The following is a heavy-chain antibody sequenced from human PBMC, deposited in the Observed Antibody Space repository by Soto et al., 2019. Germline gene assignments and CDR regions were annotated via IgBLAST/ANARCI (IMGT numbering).Heavy chain of an antibody. CDR2: TRNKAKSYTT. Sequence: GGSLRLSCAASGFTFSDHYMDWVRQAPGKGLEWVGRTRNKAKSYTTEYAASVKGRFTISRDDSKNSLYLQMNSLKTEDTAVYYCARDYCSGGSCYRYFDYWGQGTLVTVSS. CDR1: GFTFSDHY. CDR3: ARDYCSGGSCYRYFDY. D-gene: IGHD2-15*01. V-gene: IGHV3-72*01. J-gene: IGHJ4*02.